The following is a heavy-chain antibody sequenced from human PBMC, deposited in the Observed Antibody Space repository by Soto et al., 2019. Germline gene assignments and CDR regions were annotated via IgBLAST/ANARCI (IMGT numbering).Heavy chain of an antibody. D-gene: IGHD3-22*01. J-gene: IGHJ4*02. Sequence: GASVKVSCKASGYTFTGYYMHWVRQAPGQGLEWMGWINHNSGVTNYAQKFQERVIITRYMSTSTAYMELSSLRSEATAVYYCAAGPGDDSSGYYHPLYFDYWGQGTLVTVSS. CDR2: INHNSGVT. V-gene: IGHV1-2*02. CDR1: GYTFTGYY. CDR3: AAGPGDDSSGYYHPLYFDY.